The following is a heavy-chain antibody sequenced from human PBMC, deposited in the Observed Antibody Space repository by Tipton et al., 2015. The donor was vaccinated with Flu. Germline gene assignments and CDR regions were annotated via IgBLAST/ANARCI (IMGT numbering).Heavy chain of an antibody. CDR2: IYNDGST. J-gene: IGHJ3*02. CDR1: GGPISTYY. CDR3: AREGLLRAFDI. Sequence: TLSLTCTVSGGPISTYYWNWIRQPPGQGLQWIGFIYNDGSTTYNPSLKGRVTMSVDTSSDQFSLNLSSVTAADTAVYYCAREGLLRAFDIWGQGTLVNVSS. D-gene: IGHD2-15*01. V-gene: IGHV4-59*12.